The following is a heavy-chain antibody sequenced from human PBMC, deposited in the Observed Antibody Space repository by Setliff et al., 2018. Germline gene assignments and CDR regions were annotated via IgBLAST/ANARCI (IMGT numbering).Heavy chain of an antibody. D-gene: IGHD3-3*01. V-gene: IGHV4-39*07. J-gene: IGHJ4*02. Sequence: SETLSLTCTLSGGSLSSGSFYWSWIRQPAGKGLELIGSIFYGGSTYYNPSLKSRVTISIDASKNQFSLKLDSVTAADTAVYYCARTDDYYNFYAYWGQGTRVTVSS. CDR2: IFYGGST. CDR1: GGSLSSGSFY. CDR3: ARTDDYYNFYAY.